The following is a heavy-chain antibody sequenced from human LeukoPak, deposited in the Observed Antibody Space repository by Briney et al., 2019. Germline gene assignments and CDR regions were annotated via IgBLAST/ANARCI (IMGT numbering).Heavy chain of an antibody. D-gene: IGHD6-13*01. CDR2: IYNSGTT. V-gene: IGHV4-59*11. CDR1: SGFSSRHY. CDR3: ARDPGSSWYYFDY. Sequence: SETLSLTCTVSSGFSSRHYWTWIRQPPGKGLECIGDIYNSGTTNYNPSLKSRVTISVDTSKNQFSLKLSSVTAADTAVYYCARDPGSSWYYFDYWGQGTLVTVSS. J-gene: IGHJ4*02.